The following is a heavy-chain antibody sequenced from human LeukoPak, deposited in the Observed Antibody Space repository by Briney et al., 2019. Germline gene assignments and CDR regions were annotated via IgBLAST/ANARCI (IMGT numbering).Heavy chain of an antibody. Sequence: GGSLRLSCAASAFTFSSSPMSWVRQAPGEGLEWVSGISGGGGSTYYADSVKGRFTISRDNSKNTLYLQMNSLRAEDTALYYCVRALRNCGGDCYRRTPFDYWGQGTLVTVSS. V-gene: IGHV3-23*01. D-gene: IGHD2-21*02. CDR3: VRALRNCGGDCYRRTPFDY. CDR2: ISGGGGST. CDR1: AFTFSSSP. J-gene: IGHJ4*02.